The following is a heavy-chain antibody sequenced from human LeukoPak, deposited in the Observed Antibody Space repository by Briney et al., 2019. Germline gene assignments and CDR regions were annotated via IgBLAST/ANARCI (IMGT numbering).Heavy chain of an antibody. CDR2: IIPMFGTT. CDR3: ARVVSGRYYFDY. V-gene: IGHV1-69*13. J-gene: IGHJ4*02. CDR1: GGSFRSYA. Sequence: SVKVSCKASGGSFRSYAISWVRQAPGQGLEWMGEIIPMFGTTNYAQKFQGRVTITADESTSTAYMELSSLRSEDTAVYYCARVVSGRYYFDYWGQGTLVTVSS. D-gene: IGHD3-3*01.